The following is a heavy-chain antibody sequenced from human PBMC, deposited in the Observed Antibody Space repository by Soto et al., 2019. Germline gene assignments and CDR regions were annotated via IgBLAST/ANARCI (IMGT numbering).Heavy chain of an antibody. Sequence: SETLSLTCTVSGDSISSHYWTWIRQSPGKGLEWIGYIHYSGSIIYNPSFKSRVTISVDTSKNQFSLQLSSVTAADTAVYFCAREDDGGDRDYYGLDVWGQGTTVTAP. CDR1: GDSISSHY. V-gene: IGHV4-30-4*08. CDR2: IHYSGSI. CDR3: AREDDGGDRDYYGLDV. J-gene: IGHJ6*02. D-gene: IGHD2-21*02.